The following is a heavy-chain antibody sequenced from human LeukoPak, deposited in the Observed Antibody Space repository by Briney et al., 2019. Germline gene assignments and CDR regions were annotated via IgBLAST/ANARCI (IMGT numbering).Heavy chain of an antibody. CDR3: AELGITMIGGV. D-gene: IGHD3-10*02. CDR2: ISSSGSTI. CDR1: GFSFSSYN. Sequence: GGSLRLSWAASGFSFSSYNMNWVRLTPGKGLEWVSYISSSGSTIYYADSVKGRFTISRDNAKNSLYLQMNSLRAEDTAVYYCAELGITMIGGVWGKGTTVTISS. J-gene: IGHJ6*04. V-gene: IGHV3-48*03.